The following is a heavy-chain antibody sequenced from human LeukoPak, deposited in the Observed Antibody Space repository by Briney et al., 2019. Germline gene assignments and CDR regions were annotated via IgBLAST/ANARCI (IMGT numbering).Heavy chain of an antibody. CDR1: GGSISNYY. Sequence: SETLSLTCTVSGGSISNYYWSWIRQPAGKGLEFIGRIYSSGSTNYNPSLKSRVTMSVDTSKNQFSLKLNSVTAADTAVYYCARGGIGTSLDYWGQGTLVTVSS. CDR2: IYSSGST. V-gene: IGHV4-4*07. J-gene: IGHJ4*02. D-gene: IGHD2-21*01. CDR3: ARGGIGTSLDY.